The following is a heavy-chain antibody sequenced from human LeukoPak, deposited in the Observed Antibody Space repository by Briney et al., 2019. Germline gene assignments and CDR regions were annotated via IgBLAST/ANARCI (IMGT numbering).Heavy chain of an antibody. CDR1: GFTFSNYG. D-gene: IGHD6-19*01. J-gene: IGHJ4*02. CDR3: TQDVSNGYRSVNFDY. Sequence: PGRSLRLPCVASGFTFSNYGMHWVRQAPGKGLEWVAVISYDETNKYYTESVKGRFTISRDRSKNTLYLQMNSLRVEDTAVYYCTQDVSNGYRSVNFDYWGQGILVTVSS. CDR2: ISYDETNK. V-gene: IGHV3-30*18.